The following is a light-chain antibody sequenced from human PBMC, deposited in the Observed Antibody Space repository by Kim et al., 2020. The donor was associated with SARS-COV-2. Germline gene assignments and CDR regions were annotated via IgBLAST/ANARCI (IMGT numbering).Light chain of an antibody. V-gene: IGLV2-11*01. CDR2: DVN. J-gene: IGLJ3*02. CDR1: STDLGEYYS. CDR3: CSPAGSYTWV. Sequence: QSALTQPRSVSGSPGQSVTISCTGTSTDLGEYYSVSWYQQHPGKAPKLMIYDVNKRPSGVPDRFSGSKSGNTASLTISGLQAEDEADYFCCSPAGSYTWVFGGGTKVTVL.